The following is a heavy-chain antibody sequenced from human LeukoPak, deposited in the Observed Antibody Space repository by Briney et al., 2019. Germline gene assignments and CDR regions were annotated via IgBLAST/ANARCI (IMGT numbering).Heavy chain of an antibody. CDR2: IWYDGSNK. D-gene: IGHD6-13*01. Sequence: PGGSLRLSCAASGFTFSSYGMHWVRQAPGKGLEWVAVIWYDGSNKYYADSVKGRFTISRDNSKNTLYLQMNSVRAEDTAVYYCARGGWKQSRQQLVPDYWGQGTLVTVSS. J-gene: IGHJ4*02. CDR1: GFTFSSYG. CDR3: ARGGWKQSRQQLVPDY. V-gene: IGHV3-33*01.